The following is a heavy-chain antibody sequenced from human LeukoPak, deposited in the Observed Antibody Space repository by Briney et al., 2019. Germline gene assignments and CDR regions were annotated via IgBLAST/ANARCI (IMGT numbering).Heavy chain of an antibody. Sequence: GTSLILSCAASGFTFSSYGMHWVRQAPGKGLEWVAVIWYDGGNKLYGDSVKGRFTISRDNSKNTVYLQMNSLRVEDTAVYYCVRDPYEAYWGQGTLVTVSS. D-gene: IGHD5-12*01. CDR1: GFTFSSYG. CDR3: VRDPYEAY. V-gene: IGHV3-33*01. J-gene: IGHJ4*02. CDR2: IWYDGGNK.